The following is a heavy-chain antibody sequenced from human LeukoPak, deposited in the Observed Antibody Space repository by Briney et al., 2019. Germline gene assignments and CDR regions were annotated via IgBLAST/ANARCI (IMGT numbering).Heavy chain of an antibody. CDR3: AGEGNYYDSSGCFDY. CDR2: ISAYNGNT. V-gene: IGHV1-18*01. J-gene: IGHJ4*02. D-gene: IGHD3-22*01. CDR1: GYTFTSYG. Sequence: ASVKVSCKASGYTFTSYGISWVRQAPGQGLEWMGWISAYNGNTNYAQKLQGRVTMTTDTSTSTAYMELRSLRSDDTAVYYCAGEGNYYDSSGCFDYWGQGTLVTVSS.